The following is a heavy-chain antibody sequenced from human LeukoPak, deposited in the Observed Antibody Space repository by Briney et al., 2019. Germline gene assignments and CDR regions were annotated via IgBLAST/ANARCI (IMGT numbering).Heavy chain of an antibody. D-gene: IGHD3-22*01. CDR2: ISAYNGNT. J-gene: IGHJ4*02. Sequence: ASVKASCTASGYTFTSYGISWVRQAPGQGLEWMGWISAYNGNTNYAQKLQGRVTMTTDTSTSTAYMELRSLRSDDTAVYYCARGGAYYDSSGYSDYWGQGTLVTVSS. V-gene: IGHV1-18*01. CDR3: ARGGAYYDSSGYSDY. CDR1: GYTFTSYG.